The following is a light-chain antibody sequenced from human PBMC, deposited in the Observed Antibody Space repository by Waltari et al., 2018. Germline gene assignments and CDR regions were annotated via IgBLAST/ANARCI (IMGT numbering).Light chain of an antibody. CDR2: AAS. Sequence: DIQMTQSPSSLSASVGDRVTITCRASQDIRNHLGWYQQKPGKAPKRLIYAASSLQSGVPARCSGSGSGTEFTLTISSLQPEDFATYYCLQHNTYPRTFGQGTKVEIK. CDR1: QDIRNH. J-gene: IGKJ1*01. CDR3: LQHNTYPRT. V-gene: IGKV1-17*01.